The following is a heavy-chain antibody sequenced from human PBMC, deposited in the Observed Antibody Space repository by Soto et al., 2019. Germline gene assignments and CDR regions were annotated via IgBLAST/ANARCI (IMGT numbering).Heavy chain of an antibody. J-gene: IGHJ4*02. CDR2: IIPIFGTA. Sequence: ASVKVSCKASGGTFSSYAISWVRQAPGQGLEWMGGIIPIFGTANYAQKFQGRVTITADESTSTAYMELSSLRSEDTAVYYCARSRYCSGGSCSDPSWGQGTLVTASS. CDR1: GGTFSSYA. V-gene: IGHV1-69*13. D-gene: IGHD2-15*01. CDR3: ARSRYCSGGSCSDPS.